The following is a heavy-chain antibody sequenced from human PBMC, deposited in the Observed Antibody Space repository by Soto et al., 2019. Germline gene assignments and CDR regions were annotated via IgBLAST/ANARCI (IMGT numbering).Heavy chain of an antibody. CDR3: ARGAHGSGYAVY. Sequence: QVQLVQSGTEVKKPGASVKVSCKTSGYTFTTYGVNWVRQAPGQGLEWVGWISGYNGNTNYPQKFQGRVTLTTDTSTSTAYLEMRSLTFEDTAVYFCARGAHGSGYAVYWGQETLVTVSS. CDR2: ISGYNGNT. J-gene: IGHJ4*02. CDR1: GYTFTTYG. V-gene: IGHV1-18*01. D-gene: IGHD3-3*01.